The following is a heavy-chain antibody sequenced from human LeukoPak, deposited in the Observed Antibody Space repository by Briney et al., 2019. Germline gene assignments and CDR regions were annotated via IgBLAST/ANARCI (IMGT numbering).Heavy chain of an antibody. CDR1: GFTFGDYA. CDR3: TRAGGFCGGDCYDN. V-gene: IGHV3-49*03. Sequence: GGSLRLSCTTSGFTFGDYAMSWFRQAPGKGLEWVGFITSKAYGGATEYAASVRGRFTISRDDSKSLAYLQMNSLKIEDTAVYFCTRAGGFCGGDCYDNWGQGTLVTVSS. CDR2: ITSKAYGGAT. D-gene: IGHD2-21*01. J-gene: IGHJ4*02.